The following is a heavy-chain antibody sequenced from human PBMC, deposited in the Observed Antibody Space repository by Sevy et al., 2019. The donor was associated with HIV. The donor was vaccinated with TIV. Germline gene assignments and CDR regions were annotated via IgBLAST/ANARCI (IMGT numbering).Heavy chain of an antibody. CDR2: ISFYGSNK. V-gene: IGHV3-30*18. D-gene: IGHD3-10*01. CDR3: AKDAFEVRGVLSSRGMPTYYHAMDL. J-gene: IGHJ6*02. CDR1: GFTFNTYA. Sequence: GGSLKLSCAASGFTFNTYAMHWVRQAPGKGLEWVALISFYGSNKEYADSVKGRFTISRDNSKNTVYLQMSSLKPEDTAVYYCAKDAFEVRGVLSSRGMPTYYHAMDLWGQGTTVTVSS.